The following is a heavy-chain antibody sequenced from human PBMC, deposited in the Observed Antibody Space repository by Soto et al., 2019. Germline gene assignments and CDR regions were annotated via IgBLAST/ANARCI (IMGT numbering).Heavy chain of an antibody. V-gene: IGHV1-46*03. Sequence: ASVKVSCKASGYTFTSYYMHWVRQAPGQGLEWMGIINPSGGSTSYAQKFQGRVTMTRDTSTSTVYMELSSLRSEDTAVYYCAITYRGDGYCSSTSCYPEPPFDYWGQGTLVTVSS. CDR3: AITYRGDGYCSSTSCYPEPPFDY. CDR1: GYTFTSYY. J-gene: IGHJ4*02. CDR2: INPSGGST. D-gene: IGHD2-2*03.